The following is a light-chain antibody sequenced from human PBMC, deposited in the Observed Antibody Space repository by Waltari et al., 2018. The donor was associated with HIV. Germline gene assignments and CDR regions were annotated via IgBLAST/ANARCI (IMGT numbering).Light chain of an antibody. CDR3: SSWDDSLSGWA. J-gene: IGLJ2*01. CDR2: RGH. V-gene: IGLV10-54*01. CDR1: DKNIGHQA. Sequence: AGLTQPPSLSKGLGQNVTLTCTGNDKNIGHQAAPCLLLHQGRTPDVLFYRGHARPPGISRRYSASTSGNKASLTITGLQVEDEAEYYCSSWDDSLSGWAFGGGTKLTVL.